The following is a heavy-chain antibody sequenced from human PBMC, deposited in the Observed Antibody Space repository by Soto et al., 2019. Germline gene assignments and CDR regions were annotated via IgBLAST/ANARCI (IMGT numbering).Heavy chain of an antibody. D-gene: IGHD6-6*01. V-gene: IGHV3-15*01. Sequence: PGGSLRLSCAASEFTFSDTWMSWVRQAPGKGLEWVGRIKRKLDGESTDYAAPVKGRFTISREDSKSTLYLQMNSLKTEDTAVYYCATGARQQLAPGDYYYDGMDVWGQGTTGNGSS. J-gene: IGHJ6*02. CDR1: EFTFSDTW. CDR3: ATGARQQLAPGDYYYDGMDV. CDR2: IKRKLDGEST.